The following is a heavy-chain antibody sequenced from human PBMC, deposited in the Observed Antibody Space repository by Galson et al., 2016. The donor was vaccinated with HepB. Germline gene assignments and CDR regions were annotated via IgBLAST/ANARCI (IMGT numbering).Heavy chain of an antibody. V-gene: IGHV1-69*13. J-gene: IGHJ6*02. CDR3: ARDLTIFGVDEFYGMDV. CDR2: IIPMYATP. D-gene: IGHD3-3*01. CDR1: GGTFRTYE. Sequence: SVKVSCKAPGGTFRTYEINWVRQAPGQGLEWMGGIIPMYATPNYAQKFQGRVTITADEFTSTAYMDLRSPRSEDTAVYYCARDLTIFGVDEFYGMDVWGQGTTVTVSS.